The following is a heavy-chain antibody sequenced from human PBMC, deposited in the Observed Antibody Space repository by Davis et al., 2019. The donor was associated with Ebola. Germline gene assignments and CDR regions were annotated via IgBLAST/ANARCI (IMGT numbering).Heavy chain of an antibody. V-gene: IGHV3-11*01. CDR2: ISSSGSTI. Sequence: GGSLRLSCAASGFTFSDYYMSWIRQAPGKGLEWVSYISSSGSTIYYADSVKGRFTISRDNAKNSLYLQMNSLRAEDTAVYYCAREQYYEKKQTTTYYGMDVWGQGTTVTVSS. CDR3: AREQYYEKKQTTTYYGMDV. D-gene: IGHD3-3*01. CDR1: GFTFSDYY. J-gene: IGHJ6*02.